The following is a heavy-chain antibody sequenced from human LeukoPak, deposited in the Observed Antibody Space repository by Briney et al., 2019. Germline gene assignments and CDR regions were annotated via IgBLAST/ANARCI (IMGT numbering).Heavy chain of an antibody. D-gene: IGHD3-10*01. J-gene: IGHJ6*02. CDR2: INPSGGST. CDR3: ARDYLWFGELVPPLASMDV. CDR1: GYTFTSYY. Sequence: GASVKVSCKASGYTFTSYYMHWVRQAPGQGLEWMGIINPSGGSTSYAQKFQGRVTMTRDTSTSTVYMELSSLRSEDTAVYYCARDYLWFGELVPPLASMDVWGQGTTVTVSS. V-gene: IGHV1-46*01.